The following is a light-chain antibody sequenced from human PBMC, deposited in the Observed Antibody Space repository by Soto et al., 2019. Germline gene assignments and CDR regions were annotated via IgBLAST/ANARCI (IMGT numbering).Light chain of an antibody. CDR1: SGHSSYA. V-gene: IGLV4-69*01. Sequence: QSVLTQSPSASASLGASVKLTCTLSSGHSSYAIAWHQQQPEKGPRFLMKLNSDGSHNKGDGIPDRFSGSRSGAERYLTISSLQSEDEADYYCQTWGTGLGVFGGGTKLTVL. CDR3: QTWGTGLGV. CDR2: LNSDGSH. J-gene: IGLJ3*02.